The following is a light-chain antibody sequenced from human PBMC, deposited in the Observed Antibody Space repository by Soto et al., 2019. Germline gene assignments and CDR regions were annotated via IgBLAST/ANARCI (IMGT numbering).Light chain of an antibody. CDR2: GAS. V-gene: IGKV3-20*01. Sequence: EIVLTQSPGTLSLSPGERATLSCRASQSVSSNFLAWYQQKPGLAPRLLIYGASSRATGIPDRFSGSGSGTDFTLTISRLEREDFAVYYFRQYGSSPLLPFGGGTKVEIK. J-gene: IGKJ4*01. CDR1: QSVSSNF. CDR3: RQYGSSPLLP.